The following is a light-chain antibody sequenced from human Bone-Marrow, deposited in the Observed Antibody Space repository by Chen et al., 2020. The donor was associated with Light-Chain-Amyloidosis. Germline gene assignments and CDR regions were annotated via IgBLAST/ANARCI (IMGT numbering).Light chain of an antibody. J-gene: IGKJ4*01. CDR3: QQYYISPLT. CDR2: WAS. Sequence: IVLTQSPDSLTVSLGERATIKCESSQSVLFTSNNKNYLAWYQQRPGQPPKLLISWASNRESGVPDRFSGSGSGTHFTLNISRLRAEDVAVYYCQQYYISPLTFGGGTKVEVK. V-gene: IGKV4-1*01. CDR1: QSVLFTSNNKNY.